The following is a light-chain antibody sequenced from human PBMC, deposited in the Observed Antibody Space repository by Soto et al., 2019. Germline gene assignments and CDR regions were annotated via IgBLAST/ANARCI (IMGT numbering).Light chain of an antibody. Sequence: EIVLKQSPGTLSLFPGERAILSCRASQSVDSINFAWYQQKPGQAPRLLMYGASSWAAGVPDRFSGSGSWTDFTLTISRLEPGDSALYYCQQYGSSPYTFGQGTKLEIK. V-gene: IGKV3-20*01. CDR3: QQYGSSPYT. CDR2: GAS. J-gene: IGKJ2*01. CDR1: QSVDSIN.